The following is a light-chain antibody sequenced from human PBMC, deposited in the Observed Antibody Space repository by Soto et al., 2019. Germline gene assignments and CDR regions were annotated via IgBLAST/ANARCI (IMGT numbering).Light chain of an antibody. V-gene: IGKV3-11*01. CDR3: QQRSNWPPLT. CDR2: DAS. J-gene: IGKJ3*01. Sequence: MVLTQAPATLSFSPGERATLSCSARQSVSSYLAWYQQKPGQAPRLLIYDASNRATGIPARFSGSGSGTDFTLTISRLEHEDFAVYYCQQRSNWPPLTFGPGTKVDIK. CDR1: QSVSSY.